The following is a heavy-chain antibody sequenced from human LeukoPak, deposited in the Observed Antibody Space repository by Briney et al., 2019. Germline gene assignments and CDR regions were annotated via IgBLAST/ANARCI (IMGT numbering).Heavy chain of an antibody. CDR1: GGSFSGYY. Sequence: PSETLSLTCAVYGGSFSGYYWSWIRQPPGKGLEWIGEINHSGSTNYNPSLKSRVTISVDTSTNQFSLNLSSVTAADTAVYYCAKGPATSWFDPWGQGTLVTVSS. CDR3: AKGPATSWFDP. CDR2: INHSGST. J-gene: IGHJ5*02. V-gene: IGHV4-34*01.